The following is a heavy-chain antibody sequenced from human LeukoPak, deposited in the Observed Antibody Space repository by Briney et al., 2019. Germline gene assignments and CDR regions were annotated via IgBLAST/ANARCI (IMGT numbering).Heavy chain of an antibody. J-gene: IGHJ6*03. CDR1: GFTFSSYE. D-gene: IGHD1-26*01. Sequence: GGSLRLSCAGSGFTFSSYEMNWVRQAPGKGLEWVSYISNSGSSIYYADSVKGRFTISRDNAKNSLYLQMNSLGAEDTAVYYCVRDQAKIGGGYYMDVWGKGTTVTVSS. CDR2: ISNSGSSI. V-gene: IGHV3-48*03. CDR3: VRDQAKIGGGYYMDV.